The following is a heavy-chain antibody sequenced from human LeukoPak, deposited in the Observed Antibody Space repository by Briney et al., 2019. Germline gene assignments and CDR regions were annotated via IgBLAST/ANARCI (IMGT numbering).Heavy chain of an antibody. D-gene: IGHD3-10*01. J-gene: IGHJ5*02. Sequence: GGSLRLSCAASGFTFSSYAMSWVRQAPGKGLEWVSAISGSGGSTYYADSVKGRFTISRYNSKNTLYLQMNSLRAEDTAVYYCAKGNRVRGVITWFDPWGQGTLVTVSS. V-gene: IGHV3-23*01. CDR3: AKGNRVRGVITWFDP. CDR1: GFTFSSYA. CDR2: ISGSGGST.